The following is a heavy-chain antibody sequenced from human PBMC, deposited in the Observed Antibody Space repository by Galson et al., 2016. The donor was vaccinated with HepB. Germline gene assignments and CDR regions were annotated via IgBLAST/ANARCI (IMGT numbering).Heavy chain of an antibody. J-gene: IGHJ4*02. V-gene: IGHV3-21*01. CDR2: ISPSSNLI. D-gene: IGHD3-22*01. Sequence: SLRLSCAASGFSFSSYSMNWVRQAPGKGLEWVASISPSSNLIYYADSLKGRFTISRDNAKNLLYLQVNSLRAEDTAVYYCARDDRTSDYWGQGTLVTVSS. CDR3: ARDDRTSDY. CDR1: GFSFSSYS.